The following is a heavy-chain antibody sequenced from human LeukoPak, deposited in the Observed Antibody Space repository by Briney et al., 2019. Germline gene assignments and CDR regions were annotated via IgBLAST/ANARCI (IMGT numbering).Heavy chain of an antibody. J-gene: IGHJ4*02. CDR1: GFTFSNAW. CDR3: TTPSFSSGRSDY. V-gene: IGHV3-15*01. Sequence: GGSLRLSCAASGFTFSNAWMNWVRQAPGKGLEWVGRIKSKTDGGTTDYAAPVKGRFIISRDDSENTLYLQMNSLKSDDTAVYYCTTPSFSSGRSDYWGQGTLVTVSS. D-gene: IGHD3-10*01. CDR2: IKSKTDGGTT.